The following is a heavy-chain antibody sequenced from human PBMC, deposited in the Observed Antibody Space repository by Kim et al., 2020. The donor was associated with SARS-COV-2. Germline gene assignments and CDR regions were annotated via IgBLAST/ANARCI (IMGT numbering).Heavy chain of an antibody. D-gene: IGHD6-19*01. CDR3: AKDLHVAVPAVDY. Sequence: GGSLRLSCAASGFTFSSYGMHWVRQAPGKGLEWVAVISYDGSNKYYADSVKGRFTISRDNSKNTLYLQMNSLRAEDTAVYYCAKDLHVAVPAVDYWGQGTLVTVSS. CDR2: ISYDGSNK. V-gene: IGHV3-30*18. J-gene: IGHJ4*02. CDR1: GFTFSSYG.